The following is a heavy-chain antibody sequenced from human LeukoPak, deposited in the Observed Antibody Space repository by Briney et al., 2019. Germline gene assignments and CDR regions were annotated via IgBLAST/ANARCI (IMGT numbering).Heavy chain of an antibody. J-gene: IGHJ4*02. D-gene: IGHD3-3*01. V-gene: IGHV3-49*03. CDR3: TRDKYDFWSGYYCY. CDR1: GFTFGDYA. CDR2: IRSKAYGGTT. Sequence: GGSLRLSCTASGFTFGDYAMSWFRQAPGKGLEWVGLIRSKAYGGTTEYAASVKGRFTISRDDSKSIAYLQMNSLKTEDTAVYYCTRDKYDFWSGYYCYWGQGTLVTVSS.